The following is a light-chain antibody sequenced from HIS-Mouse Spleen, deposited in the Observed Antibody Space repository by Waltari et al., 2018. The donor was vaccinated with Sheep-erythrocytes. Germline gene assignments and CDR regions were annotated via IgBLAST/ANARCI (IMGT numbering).Light chain of an antibody. CDR2: DVS. V-gene: IGLV2-11*01. J-gene: IGLJ3*02. Sequence: QSALTQPASVSGSPGQSITISCTGTSSDVGGYNYVSWYQQHPGKAPKLMIYDVSKRPSGVPDRFSGSKSGNTASLTISGLQAEDEADYYCAAWDDSLNGPVFGGGTKLTVL. CDR1: SSDVGGYNY. CDR3: AAWDDSLNGPV.